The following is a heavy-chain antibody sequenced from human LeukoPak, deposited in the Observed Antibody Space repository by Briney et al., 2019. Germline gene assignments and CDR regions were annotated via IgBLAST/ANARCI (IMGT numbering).Heavy chain of an antibody. CDR1: GYTFTSYY. CDR2: INPSGGST. CDR3: ARNRGSSSWLPNWFDP. D-gene: IGHD6-13*01. Sequence: GASVKVSCKASGYTFTSYYMHWVRQAPGQGLEWMGIINPSGGSTSYAQKFQGRVTMTRDMSTSTVHMELSSLRSEDTAVYYCARNRGSSSWLPNWFDPWGQGTLVTVSS. V-gene: IGHV1-46*01. J-gene: IGHJ5*02.